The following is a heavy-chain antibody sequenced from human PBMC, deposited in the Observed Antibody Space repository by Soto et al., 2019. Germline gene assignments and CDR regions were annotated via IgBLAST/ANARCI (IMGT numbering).Heavy chain of an antibody. CDR1: VFTFSSYG. CDR2: ISYDGSNK. D-gene: IGHD6-13*01. Sequence: GGSLRLSCAASVFTFSSYGMHWVRQAPGKGLEWVAVISYDGSNKYYADSVKGRFTISRDNSKNTLYLQMNSLRAEDTAVYYCAKAKNSSSWYPVYFQHWGQGTLVTVSS. J-gene: IGHJ1*01. CDR3: AKAKNSSSWYPVYFQH. V-gene: IGHV3-30*18.